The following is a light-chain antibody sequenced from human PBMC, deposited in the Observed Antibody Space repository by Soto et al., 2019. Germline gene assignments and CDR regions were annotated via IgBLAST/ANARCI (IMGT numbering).Light chain of an antibody. CDR1: QSILGY. J-gene: IGKJ1*01. CDR3: QHNYNTPWT. V-gene: IGKV1-39*01. CDR2: ASS. Sequence: DIQMTQSPSSLSASVGDRVTITCRASQSILGYLNWYQQKPGKAPKLLIYASSSLQSGVPSRFSGSGSGTDFTLTITSLRPEDFATYYCQHNYNTPWTFGQGTKVDIK.